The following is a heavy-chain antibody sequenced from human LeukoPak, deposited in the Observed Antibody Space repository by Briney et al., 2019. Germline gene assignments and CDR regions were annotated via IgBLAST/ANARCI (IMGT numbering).Heavy chain of an antibody. J-gene: IGHJ4*02. CDR1: GFTFSTST. V-gene: IGHV3-7*01. Sequence: PGGSLRLSCATSGFTFSTSTMHWVRQAPGKGLEGVAHIKQDGSEKYHVDSVKGRFTISRDNAKNPLYLQMNSLRAEDTAVYYCARGGCGYVYLDYWGQGTLVTVSS. CDR2: IKQDGSEK. CDR3: ARGGCGYVYLDY. D-gene: IGHD2-21*01.